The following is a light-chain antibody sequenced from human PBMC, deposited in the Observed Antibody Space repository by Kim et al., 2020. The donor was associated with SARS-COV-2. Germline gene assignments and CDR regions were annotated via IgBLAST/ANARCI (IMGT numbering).Light chain of an antibody. V-gene: IGKV3-15*01. Sequence: EILMTQSPATLSVSAGERATLSCRASQSISSNLDWYQLKPGQAPRRLIYGASTSATGVPARFSGGGSGTECTLTISGLQSEDIAVYYCQQYTNWPPWTFGQGTKVDIK. CDR3: QQYTNWPPWT. CDR2: GAS. CDR1: QSISSN. J-gene: IGKJ1*01.